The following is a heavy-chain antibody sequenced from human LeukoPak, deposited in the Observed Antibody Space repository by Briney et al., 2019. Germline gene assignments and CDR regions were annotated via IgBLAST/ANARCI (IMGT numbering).Heavy chain of an antibody. CDR3: ARLIGVQNAFDI. CDR2: IYYSGST. CDR1: GGSISSGDYY. Sequence: SETLSLTCTVSGGSISSGDYYWSWIRQPPGKGLEWIGYIYYSGSTYYNPPLKSRVTISVDTSKNQFSLKLSSVTAADTAVYYCARLIGVQNAFDIWGQGTMVTVSS. D-gene: IGHD3-3*01. V-gene: IGHV4-30-4*08. J-gene: IGHJ3*02.